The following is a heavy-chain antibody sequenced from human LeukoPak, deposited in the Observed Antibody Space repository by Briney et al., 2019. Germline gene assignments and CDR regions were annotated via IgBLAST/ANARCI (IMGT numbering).Heavy chain of an antibody. CDR2: INPNIGDT. V-gene: IGHV1-2*02. Sequence: ASVKVSCKASGYTFTGYYMHWVRQAPGQGLEWIGWINPNIGDTNYAQKFQGRVTMTRDTSISTAYMELSGLRSDDTAVYYCARGDLVRHYYYMDVWDKGTTVTVSS. J-gene: IGHJ6*03. D-gene: IGHD6-6*01. CDR1: GYTFTGYY. CDR3: ARGDLVRHYYYMDV.